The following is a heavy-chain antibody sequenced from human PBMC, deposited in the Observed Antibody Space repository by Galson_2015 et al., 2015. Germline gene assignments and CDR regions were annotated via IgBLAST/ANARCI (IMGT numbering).Heavy chain of an antibody. CDR2: ISGSGGST. V-gene: IGHV3-23*01. J-gene: IGHJ4*02. CDR1: GFTFSSYA. Sequence: LRLSCAASGFTFSSYAMSWVRQAPGKGLEWVSAISGSGGSTYYADSVKGRFTISRDNSKNALYLQMNSLRAEDTAVYYCAKAQGITMIVVVITGGIDYWGQGTLVTVSS. D-gene: IGHD3-22*01. CDR3: AKAQGITMIVVVITGGIDY.